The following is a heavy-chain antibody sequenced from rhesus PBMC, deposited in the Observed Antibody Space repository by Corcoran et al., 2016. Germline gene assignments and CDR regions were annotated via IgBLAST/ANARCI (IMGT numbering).Heavy chain of an antibody. V-gene: IGHV1-111*02. Sequence: EVQLVQSGAEVKKPGASVKISCKASGYTFTDYYLHWVRQAPGKGLEWMGRVYPEDGEAINAQKFQDRVTITADTSTDTAYMELSSLRSEDTAVYYCATSYCTGSGCYDDGGFDYWGQGVLVTVSS. J-gene: IGHJ4*01. CDR1: GYTFTDYY. D-gene: IGHD2-21*01. CDR2: VYPEDGEA. CDR3: ATSYCTGSGCYDDGGFDY.